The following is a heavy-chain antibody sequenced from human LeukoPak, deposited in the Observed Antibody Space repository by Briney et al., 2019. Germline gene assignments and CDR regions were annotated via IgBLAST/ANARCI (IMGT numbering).Heavy chain of an antibody. CDR3: ARDHLGGYR. CDR2: ISSRGSTI. Sequence: GGSLRLSCAASGFTFSSYEMNWVRQAPGKGLEWGSYISSRGSTIDYADTVKGRFTISREKATKSLYLQMYSLRAEDTAVYYCARDHLGGYRWGQGTLVTVSS. D-gene: IGHD3-16*01. J-gene: IGHJ4*02. CDR1: GFTFSSYE. V-gene: IGHV3-48*03.